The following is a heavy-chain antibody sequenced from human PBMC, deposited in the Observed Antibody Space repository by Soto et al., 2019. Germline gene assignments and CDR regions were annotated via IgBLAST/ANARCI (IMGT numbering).Heavy chain of an antibody. CDR1: GFTFISYG. J-gene: IGHJ6*02. Sequence: WGSLRLSCAASGFTFISYGMHFFRQAPGKGLEWVAVIWYDGSNKYYADSVKGRFTISRDNSKNTLYLQMNSLRAEDTAVYYCARDNNYYGMDVWGQGTTVTVSS. V-gene: IGHV3-33*01. CDR3: ARDNNYYGMDV. CDR2: IWYDGSNK.